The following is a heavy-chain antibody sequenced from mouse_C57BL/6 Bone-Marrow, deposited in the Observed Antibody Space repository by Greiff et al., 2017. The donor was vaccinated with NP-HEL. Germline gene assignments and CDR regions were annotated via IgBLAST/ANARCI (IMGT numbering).Heavy chain of an antibody. CDR2: IHPNSGST. D-gene: IGHD2-2*01. CDR1: GYTFTSYW. V-gene: IGHV1-64*01. Sequence: VNLVESGAELVKPGASVKLSCKASGYTFTSYWMHWVKQRPGQGLEWIGMIHPNSGSTNYNEKFKSKATLTVDKSSSTAYMQLSSLTSEDSAVYYCARGLLWLRRRDYYAMDYWGQGTSVTVSS. J-gene: IGHJ4*01. CDR3: ARGLLWLRRRDYYAMDY.